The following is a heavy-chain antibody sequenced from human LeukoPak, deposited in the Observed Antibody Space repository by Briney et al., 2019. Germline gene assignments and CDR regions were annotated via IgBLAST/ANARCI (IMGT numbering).Heavy chain of an antibody. J-gene: IGHJ4*02. D-gene: IGHD3-10*01. Sequence: ASVKVSCKASGYTFTSYDINWVRQATGQGLEWMGWMNPNSGNTGYAQKFQGRVTITRNTSISTAYMELSSLRSEDTAVYYCARSGGFGELVDYWGQGTLVTVSS. CDR2: MNPNSGNT. CDR1: GYTFTSYD. V-gene: IGHV1-8*03. CDR3: ARSGGFGELVDY.